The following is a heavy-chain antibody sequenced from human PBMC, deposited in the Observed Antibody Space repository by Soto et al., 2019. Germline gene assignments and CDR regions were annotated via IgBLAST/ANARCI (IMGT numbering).Heavy chain of an antibody. D-gene: IGHD3-3*01. CDR2: IYTSGST. J-gene: IGHJ5*02. V-gene: IGHV4-4*07. CDR3: ARVNTIFGVVHNGFGP. CDR1: GGSISSYY. Sequence: SETLSLTCTVSGGSISSYYWSWIRQPAGKGLEWIGRIYTSGSTNYNCSLKSRVTMSVETSKNHFSLKLSSVTSADTTVYYCARVNTIFGVVHNGFGPLGQGNLVAVSS.